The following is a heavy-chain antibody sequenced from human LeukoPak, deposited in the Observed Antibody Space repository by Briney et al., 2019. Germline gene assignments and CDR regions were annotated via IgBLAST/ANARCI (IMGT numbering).Heavy chain of an antibody. Sequence: PGGSLRLSCAASGFTFSSSAMSWVRQAPGKGLEWVSVISGSGGSTYSADSVKGRFTISRDNSKNTLYLQMNSLRAEDTAVYYCAKDHVSSYSSSWYYYGMDVWGQGTTVTVSS. J-gene: IGHJ6*02. CDR2: ISGSGGST. V-gene: IGHV3-23*01. CDR3: AKDHVSSYSSSWYYYGMDV. D-gene: IGHD6-13*01. CDR1: GFTFSSSA.